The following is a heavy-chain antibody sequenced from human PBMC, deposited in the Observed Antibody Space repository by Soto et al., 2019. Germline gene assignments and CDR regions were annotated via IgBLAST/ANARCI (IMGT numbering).Heavy chain of an antibody. CDR3: ARVSSSWYHYYGMDV. Sequence: QVQLVQSGAEVKKPGASVKVSCKASGYTFSSYGISWVRQAPGQGLEWMGWISAYNGNTNYAQKLQGRVTMTTDTPTSTADMELRSLRSDDTAVYYCARVSSSWYHYYGMDVWGQGTTVTVSS. CDR1: GYTFSSYG. D-gene: IGHD6-13*01. CDR2: ISAYNGNT. J-gene: IGHJ6*02. V-gene: IGHV1-18*01.